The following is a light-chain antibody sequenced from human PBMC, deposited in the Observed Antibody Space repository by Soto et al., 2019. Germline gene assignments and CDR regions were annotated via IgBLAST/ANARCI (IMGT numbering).Light chain of an antibody. CDR2: DVT. V-gene: IGLV2-14*01. J-gene: IGLJ1*01. CDR3: TSYTSSSPTV. Sequence: QSALTQPASVSGSPGQSITISCTGTSSDVGGYNSVSWYRQYPDKAPKLIIFDVTDRPSGISTRFSGSKSGNTASLTISGLQAEEEAVFYCTSYTSSSPTVFGTGTKLTVL. CDR1: SSDVGGYNS.